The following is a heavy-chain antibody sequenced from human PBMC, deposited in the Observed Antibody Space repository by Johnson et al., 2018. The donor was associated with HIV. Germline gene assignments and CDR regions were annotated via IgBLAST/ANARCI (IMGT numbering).Heavy chain of an antibody. D-gene: IGHD5-24*01. CDR1: GFTFSDLY. J-gene: IGHJ3*02. V-gene: IGHV3-11*04. Sequence: QEQLVESGGGLVQPGRYLRLSCAASGFTFSDLYMNWIRKVPGKGLEWISHISSRGNSIYYADSVKGRFTISRDNAKNSLYLQMNSLRAEDTAVYYCARVRWLQLGAFDIWGQGTMVTVSS. CDR2: ISSRGNSI. CDR3: ARVRWLQLGAFDI.